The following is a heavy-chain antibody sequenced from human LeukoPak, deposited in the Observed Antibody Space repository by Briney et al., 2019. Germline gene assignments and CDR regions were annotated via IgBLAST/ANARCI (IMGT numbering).Heavy chain of an antibody. J-gene: IGHJ4*02. Sequence: GGSLRLSCAASGFTFTTYAMTWVRQAPGKGLEWVSGISGSGGNTYYADSVKGRFTISRDNAKNSLYLQMNSLRAEDTAVYYCARETGTTSSWGQGTLVTVSS. CDR2: ISGSGGNT. D-gene: IGHD1-1*01. CDR1: GFTFTTYA. CDR3: ARETGTTSS. V-gene: IGHV3-23*01.